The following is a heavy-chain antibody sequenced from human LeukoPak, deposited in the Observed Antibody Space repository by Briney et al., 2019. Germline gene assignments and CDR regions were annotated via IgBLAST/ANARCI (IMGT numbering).Heavy chain of an antibody. CDR3: ARNKGVYGSWSYDN. V-gene: IGHV3-53*01. CDR1: VYIVSAHY. Sequence: PGGSLRLSCAASVYIVSAHYWSWVRQAPGKGLEWVSQINSGGTTYYADSVKGRFTISRDNSKNTVYLQMNSLRAEDTAVYHSARNKGVYGSWSYDNWGPGTLVTVSS. J-gene: IGHJ4*02. D-gene: IGHD3-10*01. CDR2: INSGGTT.